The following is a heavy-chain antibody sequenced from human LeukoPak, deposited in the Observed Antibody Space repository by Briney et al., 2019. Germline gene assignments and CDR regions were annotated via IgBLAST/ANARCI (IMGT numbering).Heavy chain of an antibody. J-gene: IGHJ6*02. CDR2: ISSSGRLM. Sequence: KSGGSLRLSCAASGFTFSEYYINWIRQAPGKGLEWVSHISSSGRLMQYADSVGGRFTITRDNAQNFMSLQMNNLKPEDTAVYYCARDTNNGLDVWGRGTTVTVS. D-gene: IGHD1-14*01. CDR3: ARDTNNGLDV. V-gene: IGHV3-11*01. CDR1: GFTFSEYY.